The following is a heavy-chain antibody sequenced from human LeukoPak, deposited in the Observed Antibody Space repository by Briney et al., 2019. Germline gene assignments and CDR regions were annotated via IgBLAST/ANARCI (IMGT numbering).Heavy chain of an antibody. V-gene: IGHV1-18*01. Sequence: ASVKVSCKASGYTFTSYAITWVRQAPGQGLEWMGWISAYTGNTNYAQKFRGRVTITTDTSRSTAYMELRSLRSEDTAVYYCAREGAVAATGYHFDYWGQGTLITVS. CDR2: ISAYTGNT. D-gene: IGHD6-13*01. J-gene: IGHJ4*02. CDR3: AREGAVAATGYHFDY. CDR1: GYTFTSYA.